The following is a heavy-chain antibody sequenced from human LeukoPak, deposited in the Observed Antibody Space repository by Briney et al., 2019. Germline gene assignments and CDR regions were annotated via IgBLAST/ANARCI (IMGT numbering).Heavy chain of an antibody. CDR1: GFPFRSYW. V-gene: IGHV3-7*04. Sequence: PGGSLRLSCVASGFPFRSYWMTWVRQAPGKGLEWVANIKQDGSKKSYVDSVKGRLTISRDDAKNSLYLQMNSLRAEDTAIYYCTRVGYIDEGIDYWGQGTLVTVSS. J-gene: IGHJ4*02. D-gene: IGHD5-24*01. CDR3: TRVGYIDEGIDY. CDR2: IKQDGSKK.